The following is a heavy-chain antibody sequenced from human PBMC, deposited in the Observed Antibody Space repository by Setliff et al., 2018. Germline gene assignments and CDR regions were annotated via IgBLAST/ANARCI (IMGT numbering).Heavy chain of an antibody. V-gene: IGHV1-46*01. D-gene: IGHD4-4*01. CDR1: GYTLSKYY. Sequence: ASVKVSCKASGYTLSKYYMHWVRQAPGQGLEWMGIINPSGGSTKYAEKFQGRVTLTRDTSTSTVYLDLSSLRFEDTAIYYCAGGDYSNPCDYWGQGTLVTVSS. CDR3: AGGDYSNPCDY. J-gene: IGHJ4*02. CDR2: INPSGGST.